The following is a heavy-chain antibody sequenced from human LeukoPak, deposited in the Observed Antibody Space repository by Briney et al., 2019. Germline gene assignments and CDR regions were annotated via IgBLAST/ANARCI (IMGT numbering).Heavy chain of an antibody. CDR1: GGSISNYY. CDR2: IYYTGNT. Sequence: QTSETQSLTCTVSGGSISNYYWNWIRQPPGKGLEWIGYIYYTGNTNYNPSLKSRVTISVDTSKNQFSLKLSSVTAADTAVYYCARDRLQLQSWGQGTLVTVSS. J-gene: IGHJ5*02. D-gene: IGHD1-1*01. V-gene: IGHV4-59*01. CDR3: ARDRLQLQS.